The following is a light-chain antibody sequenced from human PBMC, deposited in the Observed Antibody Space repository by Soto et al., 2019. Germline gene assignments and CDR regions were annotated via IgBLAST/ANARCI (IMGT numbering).Light chain of an antibody. V-gene: IGLV1-47*02. CDR3: AAWDDSLGGPV. Sequence: QAVVTQPPSASGTPGQRVTISCSGSSSNIGINYVYWYQQFPGTAPKLLIYTNNQRPSGVPDRFSGSKSGTSASLAISGLRSEDEADYYCAAWDDSLGGPVFGAGTKLTVL. J-gene: IGLJ1*01. CDR1: SSNIGINY. CDR2: TNN.